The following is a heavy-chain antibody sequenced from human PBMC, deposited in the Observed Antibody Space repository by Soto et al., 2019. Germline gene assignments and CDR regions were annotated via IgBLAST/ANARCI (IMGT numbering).Heavy chain of an antibody. CDR1: GFTLSRYG. D-gene: IGHD6-13*01. CDR3: AKDLEGAAADNLDY. J-gene: IGHJ4*02. Sequence: QVQLVESGGGVVLPGRSLRLSCAASGFTLSRYGMHWVRQAPGKGLEWVAVISYDGNSIYYADSVKGRFTISRDISKNTLYLQMNSLRAEATALYYCAKDLEGAAADNLDYWGQGTLVTVSS. CDR2: ISYDGNSI. V-gene: IGHV3-30*18.